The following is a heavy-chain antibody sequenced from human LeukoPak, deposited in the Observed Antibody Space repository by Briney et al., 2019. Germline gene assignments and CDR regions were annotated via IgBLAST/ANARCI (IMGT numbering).Heavy chain of an antibody. CDR2: VYHSGSI. CDR1: GGSISSYS. J-gene: IGHJ4*02. Sequence: PSETLSLTCTVSGGSISSYSWNWIRQSLGKGLEWIGRVYHSGSINYNPSLKSRVTISVDTSKNQFSLNLSSVTAADTAVYYCVSSYGGYVLDYWGQGTLVIVSS. CDR3: VSSYGGYVLDY. D-gene: IGHD5-12*01. V-gene: IGHV4-59*01.